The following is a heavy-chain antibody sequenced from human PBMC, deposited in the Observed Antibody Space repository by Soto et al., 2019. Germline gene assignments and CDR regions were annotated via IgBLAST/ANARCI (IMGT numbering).Heavy chain of an antibody. Sequence: SETLSLTCTVSGGSISSYYWSWIRQPPGKGLEWIGYIYYSGSTNYNPSLKSRVTISVDTSKNQFSLKLSSVTAADTAVYYCARGGDILTGPAYYFDYWGQGTLVTVSS. CDR2: IYYSGST. CDR1: GGSISSYY. J-gene: IGHJ4*02. CDR3: ARGGDILTGPAYYFDY. D-gene: IGHD3-9*01. V-gene: IGHV4-59*01.